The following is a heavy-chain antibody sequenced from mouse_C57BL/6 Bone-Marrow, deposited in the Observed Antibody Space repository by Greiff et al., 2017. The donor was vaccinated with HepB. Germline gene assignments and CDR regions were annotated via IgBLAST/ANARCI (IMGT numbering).Heavy chain of an antibody. J-gene: IGHJ2*01. CDR2: ISDGDSNT. CDR3: AKDGNCGYFDY. V-gene: IGHV5-4*01. CDR1: GFTFSSYA. Sequence: EVHVLESGAGLVKPGASLKLSCAASGFTFSSYAMSWVSQTPEKRLEWVATISDGDSNTYYPYNVKGRFTIATDTTKNNLYLQMSHLKSEDTAVYYCAKDGNCGYFDYWGQGTTLTVSS. D-gene: IGHD2-1*01.